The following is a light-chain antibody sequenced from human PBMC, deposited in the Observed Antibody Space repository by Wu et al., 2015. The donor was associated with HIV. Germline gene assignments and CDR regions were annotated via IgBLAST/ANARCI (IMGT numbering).Light chain of an antibody. Sequence: DIQMTQSPYTLSASVGDTGTITCRASQNISNWLTWYQQKPGKAPKLLIYKASHLQGGVPLRFSGSGSGTEFTLTISSLQPDDFATYYCQQYSSYPFTFGQGTKLEIK. CDR3: QQYSSYPFT. J-gene: IGKJ2*01. CDR2: KAS. CDR1: QNISNW. V-gene: IGKV1-5*03.